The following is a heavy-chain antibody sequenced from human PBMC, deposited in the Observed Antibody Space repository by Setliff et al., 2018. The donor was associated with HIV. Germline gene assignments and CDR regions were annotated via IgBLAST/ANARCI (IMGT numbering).Heavy chain of an antibody. CDR3: VRDILMPGSTLYFDL. J-gene: IGHJ2*01. CDR1: GGFITSHY. V-gene: IGHV4-59*11. Sequence: SETLSLTCSVSGGFITSHYWSWIRQTPGTGLEWIGQIYHSRYINYNPSLRSRVTLSLDVSSNQFSLKLYSVTPADAGVYFCVRDILMPGSTLYFDLWGRGAMVTVSS. CDR2: IYHSRYI. D-gene: IGHD3-16*01.